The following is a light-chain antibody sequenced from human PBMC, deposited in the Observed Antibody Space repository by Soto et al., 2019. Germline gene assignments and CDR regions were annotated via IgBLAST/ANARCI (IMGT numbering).Light chain of an antibody. CDR3: QQYGSSSWT. Sequence: EIVLTQSPGTLSLSPVEIATLSCRASQSVSNRYLAWYQQKPGQAPRLLIYGASSRATGIPDRFSGSGSGTDFTLTISGLEPEDFAVYYCQQYGSSSWTFGQGTKVDIK. J-gene: IGKJ1*01. V-gene: IGKV3-20*01. CDR2: GAS. CDR1: QSVSNRY.